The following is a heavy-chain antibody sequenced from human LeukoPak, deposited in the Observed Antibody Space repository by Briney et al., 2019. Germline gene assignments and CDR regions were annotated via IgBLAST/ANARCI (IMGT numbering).Heavy chain of an antibody. V-gene: IGHV3-7*01. J-gene: IGHJ3*02. Sequence: GGSLRLSCAASGFTFSNYWMTWVRQAPGRGLEWVAVIKQDGSDKYYVDSVKGRFTISRDNAKNSLYLQMNSLRAEDTAVYYCAREQGGDYAFDIWGQGTMVTVSS. CDR1: GFTFSNYW. CDR2: IKQDGSDK. CDR3: AREQGGDYAFDI. D-gene: IGHD2-21*01.